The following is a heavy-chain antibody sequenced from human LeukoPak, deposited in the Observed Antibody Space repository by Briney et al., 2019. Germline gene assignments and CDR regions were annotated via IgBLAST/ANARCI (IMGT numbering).Heavy chain of an antibody. Sequence: GGSLGLSCTASGFTFSGYSMNWIRQAPGKGLEWVSSFGTRSTSVYHAGSVKGRFAISRDNAKNSLYLQMNSLRAEDTALYYCAREVSEGFDFWGQGTLVTVSS. CDR3: AREVSEGFDF. V-gene: IGHV3-21*01. CDR1: GFTFSGYS. J-gene: IGHJ4*02. D-gene: IGHD3-22*01. CDR2: FGTRSTSV.